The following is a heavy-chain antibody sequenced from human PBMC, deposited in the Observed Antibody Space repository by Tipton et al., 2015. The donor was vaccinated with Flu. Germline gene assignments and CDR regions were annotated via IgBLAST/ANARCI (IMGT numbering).Heavy chain of an antibody. Sequence: SLRLSCAASGFTFSSYAMSWVRQAPGKGLEWVSAISGSGGSTYYADSVKGRFTISRDNSKNTLYLQMNSLRAEDTAVYYCAKTGGTIRFSYYYYMDVWGKGTTVTVSS. V-gene: IGHV3-23*01. CDR3: AKTGGTIRFSYYYYMDV. CDR1: GFTFSSYA. CDR2: ISGSGGST. D-gene: IGHD2-2*01. J-gene: IGHJ6*03.